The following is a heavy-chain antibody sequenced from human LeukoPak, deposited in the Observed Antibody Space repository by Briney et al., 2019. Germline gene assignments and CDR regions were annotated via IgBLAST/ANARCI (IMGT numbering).Heavy chain of an antibody. V-gene: IGHV3-9*01. CDR1: GFTFDDYA. D-gene: IGHD4-17*01. CDR2: ISWNSGRI. CDR3: ARGLTYGDYVGPYYGMDV. Sequence: PGRSLRLSCAASGFTFDDYAMHWVRQAPGKGLEWVSGISWNSGRIAYADSVKGRFTISRDNAKNSLYLQMNSLRAEDTAVYYCARGLTYGDYVGPYYGMDVWGQGTTVTVSS. J-gene: IGHJ6*02.